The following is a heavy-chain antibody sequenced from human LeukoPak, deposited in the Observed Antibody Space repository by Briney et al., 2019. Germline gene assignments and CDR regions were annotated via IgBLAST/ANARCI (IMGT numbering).Heavy chain of an antibody. CDR3: ARVTGYMIEDYFDY. D-gene: IGHD3-22*01. CDR1: GGSFSGYY. Sequence: SETLSLTCAVYGGSFSGYYWSWIRQPPGKGLEWIGEINHSGSTNYNPSLKSRVTISVDTSKNQFSLKLRSVTAADTAVYYCARVTGYMIEDYFDYWGQGTLVTVSS. V-gene: IGHV4-34*01. J-gene: IGHJ4*02. CDR2: INHSGST.